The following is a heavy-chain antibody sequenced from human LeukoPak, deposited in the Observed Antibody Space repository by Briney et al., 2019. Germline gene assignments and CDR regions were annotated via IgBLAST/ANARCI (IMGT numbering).Heavy chain of an antibody. V-gene: IGHV3-7*01. CDR2: INRDGSDK. Sequence: GGSLRLSCAASGFIFSSRWMSWVRQAPGKGLEWVASINRDGSDKRHADSVRGRFTISRDNAKNSLSLQVNSPRAEDTAIYYCATLKDAVTTFDNWGQGTLVTVSS. CDR3: ATLKDAVTTFDN. CDR1: GFIFSSRW. D-gene: IGHD4-17*01. J-gene: IGHJ4*02.